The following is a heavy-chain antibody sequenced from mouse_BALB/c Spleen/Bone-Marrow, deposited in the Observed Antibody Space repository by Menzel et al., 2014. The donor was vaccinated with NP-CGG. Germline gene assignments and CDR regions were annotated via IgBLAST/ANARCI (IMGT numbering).Heavy chain of an antibody. Sequence: EVQLVESGGGSVQPGGSLRLSCATSGFTFTDYYMSWVRQPPGKALEWLGFIRNKANGYTTEYSASVKGRFTISRDNSQSILYLQMNPLRAEDSATYYCARDDAMDYWGQGTSVTVSS. J-gene: IGHJ4*01. CDR1: GFTFTDYY. CDR3: ARDDAMDY. V-gene: IGHV7-3*02. CDR2: IRNKANGYTT.